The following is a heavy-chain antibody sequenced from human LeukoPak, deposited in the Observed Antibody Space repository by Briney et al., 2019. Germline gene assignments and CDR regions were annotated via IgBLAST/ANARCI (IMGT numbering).Heavy chain of an antibody. Sequence: GGSLRLSCAASGFTFSSYAMSWVRQAPGKGLEWVSAISGSGGSTYYADSVKGRFTISRDNSKNTLYLQMNSLRAEDTAVYYCAKDSGWGGYRYPYYYYGMDVWGQGTTVTVSS. D-gene: IGHD3-16*02. CDR1: GFTFSSYA. CDR3: AKDSGWGGYRYPYYYYGMDV. V-gene: IGHV3-23*01. CDR2: ISGSGGST. J-gene: IGHJ6*02.